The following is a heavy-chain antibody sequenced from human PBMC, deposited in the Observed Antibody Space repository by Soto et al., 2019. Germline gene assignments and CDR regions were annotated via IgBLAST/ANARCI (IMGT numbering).Heavy chain of an antibody. CDR3: AKDRKTTVPPNCFDY. D-gene: IGHD4-17*01. V-gene: IGHV1-18*01. Sequence: ASVKVSCKASGYTLSSYGVSWVRQAPGQGLEWMGWINTYNRNTQYAQKFQGRVTMTTDTSTNTAYMELRGLRSDDTAVYYCAKDRKTTVPPNCFDYWGQGTRVTVSS. CDR1: GYTLSSYG. J-gene: IGHJ4*02. CDR2: INTYNRNT.